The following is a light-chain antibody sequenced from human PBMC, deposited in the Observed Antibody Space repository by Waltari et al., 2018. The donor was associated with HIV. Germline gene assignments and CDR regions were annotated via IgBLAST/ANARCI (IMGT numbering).Light chain of an antibody. V-gene: IGLV1-47*01. CDR2: GNN. J-gene: IGLJ3*02. CDR3: AIWSDSLTGWV. Sequence: QSVLTQAHSASGSPGQRITIPCSGSGSNIGTNSVFWYHHLPGAAPRLLIYGNNQRPSGVPDRISASKSDTSASLAISGLRSDDEGDYYCAIWSDSLTGWVFGGGTKVTVL. CDR1: GSNIGTNS.